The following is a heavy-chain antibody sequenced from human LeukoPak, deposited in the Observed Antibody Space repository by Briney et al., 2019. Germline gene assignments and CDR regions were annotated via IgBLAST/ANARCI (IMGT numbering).Heavy chain of an antibody. Sequence: GGSLRLSCAASGFIFSNYGMHWVRQAPGKGLEWVAFIRYDGSNEYSADSVTGRVTISRDNSKNTLYLQMNSLRAEDTAVYYCANYGSGTYAYDYWGQGTLVTVSS. CDR3: ANYGSGTYAYDY. D-gene: IGHD3-10*01. CDR1: GFIFSNYG. CDR2: IRYDGSNE. J-gene: IGHJ4*02. V-gene: IGHV3-30*02.